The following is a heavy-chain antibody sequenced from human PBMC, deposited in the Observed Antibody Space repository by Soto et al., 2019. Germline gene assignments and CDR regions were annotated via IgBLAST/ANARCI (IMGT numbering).Heavy chain of an antibody. CDR3: ARARWTCTSYAFDI. CDR1: GYSLTAYY. CDR2: INPNTGVT. V-gene: IGHV1-2*02. J-gene: IGHJ3*02. Sequence: QVQLVQSGAEVKKPGASVSVSCKASGYSLTAYYIHCVRQAPGQGLEWMGWINPNTGVTNYAQKFQGRVTVTTATAIKFVYMVVVILRSDVTVVYYCARARWTCTSYAFDIWGQRAMVT. D-gene: IGHD2-8*01.